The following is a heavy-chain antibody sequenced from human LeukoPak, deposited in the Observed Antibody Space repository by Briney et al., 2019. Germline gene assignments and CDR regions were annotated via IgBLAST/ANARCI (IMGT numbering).Heavy chain of an antibody. Sequence: GESLKISCKGSGYSFTSYWIGWVRQMPGKGLEWMGIIYPGDSDTRYSPSFQGQVTISADKSISTAYLQWSSLKASDTAMYYCARRRIAVAGDGYYYYMDVWGKGTTVTVSS. J-gene: IGHJ6*03. V-gene: IGHV5-51*01. CDR2: IYPGDSDT. CDR3: ARRRIAVAGDGYYYYMDV. CDR1: GYSFTSYW. D-gene: IGHD6-19*01.